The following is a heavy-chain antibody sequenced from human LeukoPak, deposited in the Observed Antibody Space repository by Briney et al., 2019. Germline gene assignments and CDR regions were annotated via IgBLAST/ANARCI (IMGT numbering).Heavy chain of an antibody. CDR2: IISSTAST. CDR1: GFTFSSYS. D-gene: IGHD4-17*01. V-gene: IGHV3-21*01. Sequence: GGSLRLSCAASGFTFSSYSMNWVRQAPGKGLEWVSSIISSTASTYYADSVKGRFTISRDNAKNSLYLQMNSLRAEDTAVYYCARDYGPNGDFHAFDIWGQGTLVAASS. CDR3: ARDYGPNGDFHAFDI. J-gene: IGHJ3*02.